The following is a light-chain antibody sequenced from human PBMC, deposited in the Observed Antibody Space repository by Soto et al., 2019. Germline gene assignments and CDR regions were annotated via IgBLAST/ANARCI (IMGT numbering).Light chain of an antibody. CDR1: SSDVGAYNS. Sequence: QSALTQPPSASGSPGQSVTISCTGTSSDVGAYNSVSWYQQHPGKVPRLMIYEVSKRPSGVPDRFSGSKSGNTASLTVSGLHAEDEADYYCSSHAGSINLVFGGGTKLTVL. J-gene: IGLJ2*01. CDR3: SSHAGSINLV. CDR2: EVS. V-gene: IGLV2-8*01.